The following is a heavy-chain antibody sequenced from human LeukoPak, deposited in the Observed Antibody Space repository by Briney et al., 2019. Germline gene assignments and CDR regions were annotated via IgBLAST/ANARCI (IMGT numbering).Heavy chain of an antibody. CDR2: ISAYNGNT. D-gene: IGHD3-3*01. CDR1: GYTFTSYG. V-gene: IGHV1-18*01. Sequence: ASVKVSCKASGYTFTSYGISWVRQAPGQGVEWMGWISAYNGNTNYAQKLQGRVTMTTDTFTSTAYMELRSLRSDDTAVYCCAREPRRDYDFWSGYYEGYYYYYMDVWAKGPRSPSP. J-gene: IGHJ6*03. CDR3: AREPRRDYDFWSGYYEGYYYYYMDV.